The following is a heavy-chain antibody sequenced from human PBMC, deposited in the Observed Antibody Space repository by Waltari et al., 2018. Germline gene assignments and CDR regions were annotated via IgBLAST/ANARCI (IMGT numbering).Heavy chain of an antibody. D-gene: IGHD2-15*01. V-gene: IGHV2-26*01. CDR2: IFSNDET. CDR3: ARGLGYCSGGSCYRDHPDYYYYYYMDV. Sequence: QVTLKESGPVLVKPTETLTLTCTVSGFSLSNARMGVSWIRQPPGKALEWLAHIFSNDETSYSTSLKSRLTISKDTSKSQVVLTMTNMDPVDTATYYCARGLGYCSGGSCYRDHPDYYYYYYMDVWGKGTTVTVSS. J-gene: IGHJ6*03. CDR1: GFSLSNARMG.